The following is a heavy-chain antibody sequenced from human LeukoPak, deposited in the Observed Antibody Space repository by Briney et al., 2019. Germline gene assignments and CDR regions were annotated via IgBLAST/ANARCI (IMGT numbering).Heavy chain of an antibody. J-gene: IGHJ4*02. Sequence: GESLKISCKGSGYRFSTSWIAWVRQMPGKGLEWMGIIYPSDSDTRYSPSFQGQVTISADKSISTAYLQWSSLKASDTAMYYCARTMPEYDSSGYYSGSFDYWGQGTLVTVSS. D-gene: IGHD3-22*01. V-gene: IGHV5-51*01. CDR1: GYRFSTSW. CDR2: IYPSDSDT. CDR3: ARTMPEYDSSGYYSGSFDY.